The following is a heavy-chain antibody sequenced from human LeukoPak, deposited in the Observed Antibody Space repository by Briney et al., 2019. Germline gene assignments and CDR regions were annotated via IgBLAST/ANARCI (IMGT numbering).Heavy chain of an antibody. CDR3: AREGDYYGSGSYYTPFDY. V-gene: IGHV4-61*02. CDR2: IYTSGST. J-gene: IGHJ4*02. D-gene: IGHD3-10*01. CDR1: GGSISSGSYY. Sequence: PSXXXXLTCTVSGGSISSGSYYWSWIRQPAGKGLEWIERIYTSGSTNYNPSLKSRITISVETYKNQFSLKLSSVTAADTAVYYCAREGDYYGSGSYYTPFDYWGQGTLVTVSS.